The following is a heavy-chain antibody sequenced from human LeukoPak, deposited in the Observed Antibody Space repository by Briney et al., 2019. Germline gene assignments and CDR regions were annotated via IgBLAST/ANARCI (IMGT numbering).Heavy chain of an antibody. CDR1: GFTFSNYG. D-gene: IGHD6-19*01. V-gene: IGHV3-30*02. J-gene: IGHJ3*02. Sequence: GGSLRLSCVASGFTFSNYGIHWVRQAPGKGLEWVAFIRYDGSNKYYADSVRGRFSISRDNSKNTLYLQMNSLRAEDTAVYHCANEYSSGWHDAFDIWGQGTMVTVSS. CDR2: IRYDGSNK. CDR3: ANEYSSGWHDAFDI.